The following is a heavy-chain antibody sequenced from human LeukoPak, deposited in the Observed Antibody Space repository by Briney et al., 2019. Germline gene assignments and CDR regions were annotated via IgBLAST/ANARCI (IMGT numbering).Heavy chain of an antibody. CDR1: GGSISSYY. Sequence: SETLSLTCTVSGGSISSYYWSWIRQPPGKGLEWIGYIYYSGSTNYNPSLKSRVTISVDTSKNQFSLKLSSVTAADTAVYYCARDGGIAVVGTWWFDPWGQGTLVTVSS. CDR2: IYYSGST. CDR3: ARDGGIAVVGTWWFDP. J-gene: IGHJ5*02. D-gene: IGHD6-19*01. V-gene: IGHV4-59*01.